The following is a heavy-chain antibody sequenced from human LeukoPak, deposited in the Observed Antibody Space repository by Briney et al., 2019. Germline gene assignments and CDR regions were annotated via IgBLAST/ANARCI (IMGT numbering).Heavy chain of an antibody. D-gene: IGHD3-22*01. CDR1: GGSISTYY. Sequence: SETLSLTCTVSGGSISTYYWSWIRQPPGKGLEWIGYIYYSGSTNYNPSLKSRVTMSVGTSKNQFSLKLSSVTAADTAVYYCARLSGRYYYDNSGYYGDWGQGTLVTVSS. CDR2: IYYSGST. V-gene: IGHV4-59*08. CDR3: ARLSGRYYYDNSGYYGD. J-gene: IGHJ4*02.